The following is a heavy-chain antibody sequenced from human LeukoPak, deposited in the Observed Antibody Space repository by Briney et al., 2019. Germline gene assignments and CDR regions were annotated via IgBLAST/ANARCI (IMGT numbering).Heavy chain of an antibody. CDR3: ARIPVDRYCSSTSCYYFDY. V-gene: IGHV4-59*01. CDR1: GGSISSYY. CDR2: IYYSGGT. J-gene: IGHJ4*02. Sequence: SETLSLTCTVSGGSISSYYWSWIRQPPGKGLEWIGYIYYSGGTNYNPSLKSRVTISVDTSKNQFSLKLSSVTAADTAVYYCARIPVDRYCSSTSCYYFDYWGQGTLVTVSS. D-gene: IGHD2-2*01.